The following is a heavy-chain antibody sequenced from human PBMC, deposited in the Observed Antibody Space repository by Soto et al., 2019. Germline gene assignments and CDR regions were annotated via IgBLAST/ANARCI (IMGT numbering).Heavy chain of an antibody. CDR3: ARDHVAAGGAYR. CDR1: CVSISHDGSY. D-gene: IGHD6-13*01. CDR2: SHYRETT. V-gene: IGHV4-31*01. J-gene: IGHJ4*02. Sequence: VQLQESGPGLVKPSQTLSLTCTVCCVSISHDGSYWSWILHHPGKGLEWIGYSHYRETTYYNPSIKSQITIPSDTSRSLFSLRLSSVTAADTAVYYCARDHVAAGGAYRWGQGALVTVS.